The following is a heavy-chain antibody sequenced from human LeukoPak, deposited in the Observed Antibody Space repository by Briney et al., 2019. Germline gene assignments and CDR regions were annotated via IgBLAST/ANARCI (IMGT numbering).Heavy chain of an antibody. J-gene: IGHJ4*02. V-gene: IGHV3-15*01. CDR2: IKSKTDGGTT. CDR3: TTEGGWNDPFDY. D-gene: IGHD1-1*01. CDR1: GFTFSNAW. Sequence: GGSLRLSCAASGFTFSNAWMSWVRQAPGKGLEWVGRIKSKTDGGTTDYAAPVKGRFTISRDDSKNTLYLQMNSLKTEDTAVYSCTTEGGWNDPFDYWGQGPRVPVSS.